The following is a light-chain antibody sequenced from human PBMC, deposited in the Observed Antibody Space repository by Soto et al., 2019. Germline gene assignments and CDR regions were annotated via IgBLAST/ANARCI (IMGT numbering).Light chain of an antibody. CDR1: QGIGDT. J-gene: IGKJ4*01. CDR3: QPYNNWPLT. V-gene: IGKV3-15*01. CDR2: DTS. Sequence: VMVQSPATLSVTPREGATLSCRASQGIGDTLAWYQHKPGQTPRLLIYDTSTRATGVPTRFSGSRSGAEFTLTINSLQSEDFAVYYCQPYNNWPLTFGGGTKVDIK.